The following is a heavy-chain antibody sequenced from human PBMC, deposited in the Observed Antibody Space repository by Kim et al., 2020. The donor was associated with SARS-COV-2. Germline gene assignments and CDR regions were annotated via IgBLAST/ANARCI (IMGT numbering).Heavy chain of an antibody. CDR2: IRSKANSYAT. Sequence: GGSLRLSCAASGFTFSDSAMHWVRQASGKGLEWVGRIRSKANSYATAYGASVKARFTISRDDSKNTAYLQMNSLKTEDTAVYYCTRVPPDPASYYDAFDISGQGTIVTVSS. D-gene: IGHD3-10*01. CDR1: GFTFSDSA. V-gene: IGHV3-73*01. CDR3: TRVPPDPASYYDAFDI. J-gene: IGHJ3*02.